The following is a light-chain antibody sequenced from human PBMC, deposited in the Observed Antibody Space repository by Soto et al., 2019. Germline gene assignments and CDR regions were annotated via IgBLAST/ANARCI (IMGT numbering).Light chain of an antibody. CDR2: GAS. V-gene: IGKV3D-20*02. J-gene: IGKJ1*01. CDR1: QTVSSNY. Sequence: EIVLTQSPVTLSLSPGEGATLSFLASQTVSSNYLAWYQQRPGQAPRLIIYGASSRATGIPDRFSGSGSGTDFTLTISSLEPEDFAVYYCQQRYNSWTFGQGTKVDIK. CDR3: QQRYNSWT.